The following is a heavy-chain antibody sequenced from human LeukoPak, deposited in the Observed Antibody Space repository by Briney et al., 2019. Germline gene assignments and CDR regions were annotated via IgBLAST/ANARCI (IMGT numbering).Heavy chain of an antibody. CDR2: ISSNGGNT. CDR3: VKLSSRVSQTIDY. D-gene: IGHD6-13*01. V-gene: IGHV3-64*03. CDR1: GFTCRHYA. J-gene: IGHJ4*02. Sequence: GGSLRLSCAASGFTCRHYAMHWVRQAPGKGLEYVSGISSNGGNTYYADSVKGRFTITRDNSKNTLYVQMSSLRVEDTAVYYCVKLSSRVSQTIDYWGQGTLVTVSS.